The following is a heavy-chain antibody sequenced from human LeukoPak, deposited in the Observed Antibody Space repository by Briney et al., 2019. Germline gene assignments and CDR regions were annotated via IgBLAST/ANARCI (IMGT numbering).Heavy chain of an antibody. Sequence: SETLSLTCTVSGGSISSGGYYWSWIRQHPGKGLEWIGYIYYSGSTYYNPSPKSRVTISVDTSKNQFSLKLSSVTAADTAVYYCARDRISLGWPSLWGQGTLVTVSS. V-gene: IGHV4-31*03. D-gene: IGHD3-3*02. CDR3: ARDRISLGWPSL. CDR2: IYYSGST. CDR1: GGSISSGGYY. J-gene: IGHJ4*02.